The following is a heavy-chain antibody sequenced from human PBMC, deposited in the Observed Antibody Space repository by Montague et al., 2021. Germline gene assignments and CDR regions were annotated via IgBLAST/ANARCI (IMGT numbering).Heavy chain of an antibody. CDR2: ITSDGSDT. CDR3: VGDRPTAWFDS. Sequence: SLRLSCAASGFSFSSLWMHWVRQAPGKGLVWVSQITSDGSDTNYADSVKGRFTISRDNAKSTLYLQMNSLRDEDTAVYYCVGDRPTAWFDSWGQGTLVTVSS. D-gene: IGHD5-18*01. V-gene: IGHV3-74*01. J-gene: IGHJ5*01. CDR1: GFSFSSLW.